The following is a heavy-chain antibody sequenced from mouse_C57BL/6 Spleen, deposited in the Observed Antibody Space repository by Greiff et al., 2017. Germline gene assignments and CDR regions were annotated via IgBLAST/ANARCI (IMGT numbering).Heavy chain of an antibody. CDR1: GYTFTSYW. CDR3: ARTPNWDDYFDY. CDR2: IDPSDSET. Sequence: QVQLQQPGAELVRPGSSVQLSCKASGYTFTSYWMHWVKQRPMQGLEWIGNIDPSDSETHYNQKFKDKATLTVDKSSSTAYMQLSSLTSEDSAVYYCARTPNWDDYFDYWGQGTTLTVSS. D-gene: IGHD4-1*01. V-gene: IGHV1-52*01. J-gene: IGHJ2*01.